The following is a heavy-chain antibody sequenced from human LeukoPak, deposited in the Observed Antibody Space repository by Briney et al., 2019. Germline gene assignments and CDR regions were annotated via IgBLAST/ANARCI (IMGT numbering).Heavy chain of an antibody. V-gene: IGHV4-30-4*08. CDR1: GGSISSGDYY. Sequence: PSETLSLTCTVSGGSISSGDYYWSWIRQPPGKGLEWIGYIYYSGSTYYNPSLKSRVTISVDTSKNQFSLKLSSVTAADTAVYYCARASRLWFGEFHTYDAFDIWGQGTMVTVSS. J-gene: IGHJ3*02. CDR2: IYYSGST. CDR3: ARASRLWFGEFHTYDAFDI. D-gene: IGHD3-10*01.